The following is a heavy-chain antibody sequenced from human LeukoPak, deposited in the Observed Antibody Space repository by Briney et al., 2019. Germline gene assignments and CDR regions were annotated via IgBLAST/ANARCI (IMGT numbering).Heavy chain of an antibody. CDR2: ISYDGSKK. Sequence: GGSLRLSCAASGFTFRSYGIHWVRQAPGKGLEWVAGISYDGSKKDYADSVKGRFSISRDDSKNTVYLQINSLTTEDTAIYYCAKDLFLYGSSGYFRCPGHWGQGTLVTVSS. J-gene: IGHJ4*02. V-gene: IGHV3-30*18. CDR1: GFTFRSYG. CDR3: AKDLFLYGSSGYFRCPGH. D-gene: IGHD3-22*01.